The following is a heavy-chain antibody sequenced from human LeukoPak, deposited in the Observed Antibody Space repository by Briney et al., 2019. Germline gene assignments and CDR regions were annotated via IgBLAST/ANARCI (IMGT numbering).Heavy chain of an antibody. CDR2: IYYSGST. CDR1: GDSISSGDYY. D-gene: IGHD5-12*01. J-gene: IGHJ3*02. CDR3: ARGGGYDSLEYDAFDI. V-gene: IGHV4-39*07. Sequence: SETLSLTCTVSGDSISSGDYYWSWIRQPAGEGLEWIGSIYYSGSTYYNPSLKSRVTISVDTSKNQFSLKLSSVTAADTAVYYCARGGGYDSLEYDAFDIRGQGTMVTVSS.